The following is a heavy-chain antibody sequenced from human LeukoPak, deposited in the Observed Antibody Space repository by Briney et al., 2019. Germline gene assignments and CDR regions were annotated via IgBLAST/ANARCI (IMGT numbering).Heavy chain of an antibody. D-gene: IGHD3-22*01. V-gene: IGHV1-18*01. CDR3: AREFTYYDSSGYPYFDY. CDR2: ISAYNGNT. CDR1: GYTFTSYG. Sequence: ASVKVSCKASGYTFTSYGISWVRQAPGQGLEWMGWISAYNGNTNYAQKLQGRVTMTTDTSTSTAYMELRSLRSDDTAVYYCAREFTYYDSSGYPYFDYWGQGTQVTVSS. J-gene: IGHJ4*02.